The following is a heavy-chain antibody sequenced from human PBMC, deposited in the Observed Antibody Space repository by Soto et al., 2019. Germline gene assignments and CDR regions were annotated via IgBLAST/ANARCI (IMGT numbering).Heavy chain of an antibody. V-gene: IGHV1-8*01. D-gene: IGHD4-17*01. CDR3: ARDYGDYSGDY. CDR2: MIPNSGKI. J-gene: IGHJ4*02. CDR1: GYTFSSYD. Sequence: ASVKVSCKASGYTFSSYDINWVRQATGQGLEWMGWMIPNSGKIGYAQKFQGRLTMTRNTSISTAYMELSSLRSEDTAVYYCARDYGDYSGDYWGQGNLVTVS.